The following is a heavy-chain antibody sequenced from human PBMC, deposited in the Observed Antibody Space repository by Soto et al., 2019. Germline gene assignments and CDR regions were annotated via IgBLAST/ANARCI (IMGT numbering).Heavy chain of an antibody. V-gene: IGHV1-8*01. J-gene: IGHJ3*02. CDR1: GYTFTSYD. CDR2: MNPNSGNT. Sequence: QVQLVQSGAEVKKPGASVKVSCKASGYTFTSYDINWVRQATGQGLEWMGWMNPNSGNTGYAQKFQGRVTMTRNTSISTAYMELSSLRSEDTAVYYCARGINYYDSGDDAFDIWGQGTMDTVSS. D-gene: IGHD3-10*01. CDR3: ARGINYYDSGDDAFDI.